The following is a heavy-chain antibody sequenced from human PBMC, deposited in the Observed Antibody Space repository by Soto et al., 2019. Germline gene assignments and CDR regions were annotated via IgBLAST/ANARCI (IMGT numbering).Heavy chain of an antibody. Sequence: QVHLVESGGGVVQPGRSLRLSCAASGFTFSSCAMHWVRQAPGKGLEWVSIISYHGGYKYYADSVKGRFTISRDNSKNTLYLQMNSLRPEDAAVYFCAKDRGVADSTSYYFDSWGQGTLVTVSS. J-gene: IGHJ4*02. CDR3: AKDRGVADSTSYYFDS. V-gene: IGHV3-30-3*01. D-gene: IGHD2-8*01. CDR1: GFTFSSCA. CDR2: ISYHGGYK.